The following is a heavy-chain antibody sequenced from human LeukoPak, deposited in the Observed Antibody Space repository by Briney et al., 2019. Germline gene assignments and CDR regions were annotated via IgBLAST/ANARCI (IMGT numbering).Heavy chain of an antibody. J-gene: IGHJ4*02. Sequence: GGSLRLSCAASGFTFSSYGMHWVRQAPGKGLEWVSFISSSSSYIYYADSVKGRFTISRDNAKNSLYLQMNSLRAEDTAVYYCARRRALDYWGQGTLVTVSS. CDR3: ARRRALDY. CDR2: ISSSSSYI. CDR1: GFTFSSYG. V-gene: IGHV3-21*01.